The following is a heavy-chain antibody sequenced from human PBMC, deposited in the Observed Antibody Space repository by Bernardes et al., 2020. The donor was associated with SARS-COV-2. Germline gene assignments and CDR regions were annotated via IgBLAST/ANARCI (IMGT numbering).Heavy chain of an antibody. CDR1: GFDFSDYC. Sequence: GGSLRLSCAVSGFDFSDYCMTWVRQAPGKGLEWVANIKRDGSETYYVDSVKGRFTISRDNAKNLVFLQMNSLRAEDTAVFYCARSAGMDVGGQGTMVTVSS. J-gene: IGHJ6*02. CDR3: ARSAGMDV. CDR2: IKRDGSET. V-gene: IGHV3-7*03.